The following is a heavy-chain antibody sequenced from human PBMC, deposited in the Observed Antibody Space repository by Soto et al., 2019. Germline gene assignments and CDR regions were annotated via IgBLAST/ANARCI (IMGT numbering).Heavy chain of an antibody. V-gene: IGHV3-49*04. J-gene: IGHJ4*02. CDR2: LRRNAYGGTT. CDR1: GWTRGVYA. Sequence: GGSLSLSCSASGWTRGVYALRWVRHATGKGLEWVGFLRRNAYGGTTDYAASVKGRFTISRDDSKSIAYLQMNSLRTEDTALYYCPRASSLDFDFWGQGTLVTVSS. CDR3: PRASSLDFDF. D-gene: IGHD3-16*01.